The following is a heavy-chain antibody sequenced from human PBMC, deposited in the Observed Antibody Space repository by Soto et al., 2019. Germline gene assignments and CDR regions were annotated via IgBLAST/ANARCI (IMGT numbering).Heavy chain of an antibody. CDR1: GFTFNNYW. J-gene: IGHJ5*02. D-gene: IGHD2-15*01. CDR2: IKQDGSEK. V-gene: IGHV3-7*01. Sequence: EVQLVESGGGLVQPGGSLRLSCAASGFTFNNYWMSWVRQAPGKGLEWVANIKQDGSEKYYVDSVKGRFTISRDNTKNSLYLQMNSLRAEDTAVYYCATYIVPVVSTRRFDPWGQGTLVTVSS. CDR3: ATYIVPVVSTRRFDP.